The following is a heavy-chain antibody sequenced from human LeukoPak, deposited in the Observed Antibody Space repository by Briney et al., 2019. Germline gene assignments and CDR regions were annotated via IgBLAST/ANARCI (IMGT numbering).Heavy chain of an antibody. CDR2: IYYSGST. V-gene: IGHV4-39*01. J-gene: IGHJ4*02. Sequence: LETLWLTCTGSGGCIGSSGYCWGWIRQPQEKELEWIGSIYYSGSTYYNPSLKSRVTISVDTSKNQFSLKLSSVTAADTAVYYCARLRDYDSSGYYPYYFDYWDQGTLVTVSS. D-gene: IGHD3-22*01. CDR1: GGCIGSSGYC. CDR3: ARLRDYDSSGYYPYYFDY.